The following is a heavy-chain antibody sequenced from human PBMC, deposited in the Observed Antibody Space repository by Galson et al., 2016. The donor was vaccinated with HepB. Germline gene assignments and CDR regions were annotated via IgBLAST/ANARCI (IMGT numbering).Heavy chain of an antibody. D-gene: IGHD3-16*01. CDR3: AKDRSADGVGASDY. V-gene: IGHV3-33*03. Sequence: SLRLSCATSGFAFSTYAMHWVRQVPGKGLEWVTPIWYDGSKEYYTESVKGRFTISRDNAKNTVFLQMDSLTEEDTAFYYCAKDRSADGVGASDYWGQGTLVTVSS. CDR1: GFAFSTYA. J-gene: IGHJ4*02. CDR2: IWYDGSKE.